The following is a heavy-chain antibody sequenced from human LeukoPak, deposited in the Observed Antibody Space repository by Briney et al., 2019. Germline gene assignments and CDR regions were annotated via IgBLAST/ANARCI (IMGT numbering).Heavy chain of an antibody. Sequence: ASVKVSCKASGYTFTGYYMHWVRQAPGQGLEWMGWINPNSGGTNYAQKFQGRVTMTRDTSISTAYMELSRLRSDDTAVYYCARTPEGITSFGVSIKGYFDYWGQGTLVTVSS. D-gene: IGHD3-3*01. CDR3: ARTPEGITSFGVSIKGYFDY. CDR2: INPNSGGT. J-gene: IGHJ4*02. V-gene: IGHV1-2*02. CDR1: GYTFTGYY.